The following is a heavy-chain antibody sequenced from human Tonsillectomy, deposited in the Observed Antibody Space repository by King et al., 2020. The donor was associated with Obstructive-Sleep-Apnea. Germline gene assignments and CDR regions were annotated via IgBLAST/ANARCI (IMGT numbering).Heavy chain of an antibody. CDR3: AGDREYGGNFAYYYAMDV. CDR2: IWYDGSNK. Sequence: VQLVESGGGVVQPGKSLRLSCAASGFTFSSSGMHWVRQAPGKGLEWVAVIWYDGSNKYYADSVKGRFTISRDNSKTTLYLQMNSLSAEDTAVYYCAGDREYGGNFAYYYAMDVWGQGTTVTVSS. D-gene: IGHD4-23*01. J-gene: IGHJ6*02. CDR1: GFTFSSSG. V-gene: IGHV3-33*01.